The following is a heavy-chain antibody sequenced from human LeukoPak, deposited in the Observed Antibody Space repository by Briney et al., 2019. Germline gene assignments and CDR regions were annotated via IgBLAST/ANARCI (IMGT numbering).Heavy chain of an antibody. CDR2: ISGSGGST. J-gene: IGHJ6*03. Sequence: GGTLRLSCAASGFTFSSYGMSWVRQAPGKGLEWVSAISGSGGSTYYADSVKGRFTISRDNAKNSLYLQMNSLRAEDTAVYYCARDAYDSSGYYVWGSYYYYYMDVWGKGTTVTVSS. D-gene: IGHD3-22*01. CDR1: GFTFSSYG. V-gene: IGHV3-23*01. CDR3: ARDAYDSSGYYVWGSYYYYYMDV.